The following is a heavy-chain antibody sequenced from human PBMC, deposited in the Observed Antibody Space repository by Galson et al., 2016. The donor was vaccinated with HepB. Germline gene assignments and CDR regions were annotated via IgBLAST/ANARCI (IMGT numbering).Heavy chain of an antibody. J-gene: IGHJ4*02. V-gene: IGHV3-30*03. D-gene: IGHD3-3*01. CDR1: GFTFSSYG. CDR3: ATPYYDFWSGYNPFDY. CDR2: ISYDGSNK. Sequence: SLRLSCAASGFTFSSYGMHWVRQAPGKGLEWVAVISYDGSNKYYADSVKGRFPISRDNSKNTLYLQMNSLRAEDTAVYYCATPYYDFWSGYNPFDYWGQGTLVTVSS.